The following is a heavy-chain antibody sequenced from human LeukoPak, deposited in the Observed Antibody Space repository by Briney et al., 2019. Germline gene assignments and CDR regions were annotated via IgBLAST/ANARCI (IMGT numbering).Heavy chain of an antibody. J-gene: IGHJ4*02. CDR1: GGSFSGYY. D-gene: IGHD5-12*01. Sequence: SETLSLTCAVYGGSFSGYYWTWIRQPPGKGLEWIGEINHSGSTNYNPSLKSRVTISVDTSKNQFSLKLSSVTAADTAVYYCARARGTVAIDYWGQGTLVTVSS. V-gene: IGHV4-34*01. CDR2: INHSGST. CDR3: ARARGTVAIDY.